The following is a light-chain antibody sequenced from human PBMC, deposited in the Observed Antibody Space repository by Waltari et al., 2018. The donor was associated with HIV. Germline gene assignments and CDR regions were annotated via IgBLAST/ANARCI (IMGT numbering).Light chain of an antibody. CDR2: RNS. CDR1: SSNIGTNY. V-gene: IGLV1-47*01. CDR3: SAWDDSLSGRV. Sequence: QSVLTQPPSASGTPGQRVTISCSGSSSNIGTNYIYWYQQLPDTSPKLLIYRNSQRPSGVPDRFSGSKSGTSASLAISDLRSEDEADYYCSAWDDSLSGRVFGGGTKLTVL. J-gene: IGLJ3*02.